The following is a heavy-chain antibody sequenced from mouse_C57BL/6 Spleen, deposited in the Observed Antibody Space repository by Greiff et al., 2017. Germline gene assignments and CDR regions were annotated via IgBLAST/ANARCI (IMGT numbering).Heavy chain of an antibody. J-gene: IGHJ2*01. V-gene: IGHV5-16*01. Sequence: LESEGGLVQPGSSMKLSCTASGFTFSDYYMAWVRQVPEKGLEWVANINYDGSSTYYLDSLKSRFIISRDNAKNILYLQMSSLKSEDTATCYCARVYYGSSFDYWGQGTTLTVSS. CDR1: GFTFSDYY. CDR3: ARVYYGSSFDY. CDR2: INYDGSST. D-gene: IGHD1-1*01.